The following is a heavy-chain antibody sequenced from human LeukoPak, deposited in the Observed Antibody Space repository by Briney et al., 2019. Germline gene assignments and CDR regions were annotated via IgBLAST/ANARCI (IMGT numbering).Heavy chain of an antibody. D-gene: IGHD6-19*01. CDR3: AKNSSGWSFIDYYFDY. CDR2: IYDGGTT. V-gene: IGHV3-66*01. CDR1: GFSVSSSY. J-gene: IGHJ4*02. Sequence: GGSLRLSCAASGFSVSSSYMSWVRQAPGKGLEWVSSIYDGGTTHHADSLKGRFTISRDNSKNTLYLQTNSLTAEDMAVYYCAKNSSGWSFIDYYFDYWGQGTLVTVSS.